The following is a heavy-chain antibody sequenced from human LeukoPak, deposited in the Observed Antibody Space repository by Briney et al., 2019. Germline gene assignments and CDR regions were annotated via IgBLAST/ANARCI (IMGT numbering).Heavy chain of an antibody. D-gene: IGHD2-2*01. CDR2: INPDSGGT. V-gene: IGHV1-2*02. Sequence: ASVKVSCKASGYTFTGYYVHWVRQAPGQGPEWMGWINPDSGGTKYAQKLQGRVTMTRDTSISTAYMDLSRLRSEDTAVYYCARFRGSSNFDYWGQGTLVTVSS. CDR3: ARFRGSSNFDY. J-gene: IGHJ4*02. CDR1: GYTFTGYY.